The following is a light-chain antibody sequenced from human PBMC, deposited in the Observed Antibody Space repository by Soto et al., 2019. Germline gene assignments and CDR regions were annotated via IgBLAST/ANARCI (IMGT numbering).Light chain of an antibody. V-gene: IGLV2-14*01. CDR2: DVT. Sequence: QSALTQPASVSGSPGLSIAISCTGTSSDVGGYNSVSWYQQHPGKAPKLVIYDVTSRPSGVSNRFSGSKSGNTVSLTISGLQAEDEGDYYCSSYRTGGSYVFGTGTKVTVL. CDR3: SSYRTGGSYV. J-gene: IGLJ1*01. CDR1: SSDVGGYNS.